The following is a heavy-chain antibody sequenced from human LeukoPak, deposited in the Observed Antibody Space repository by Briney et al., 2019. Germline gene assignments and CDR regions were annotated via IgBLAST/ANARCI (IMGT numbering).Heavy chain of an antibody. V-gene: IGHV4-4*07. CDR1: GGSISSYF. Sequence: PSETLSLTCTVSGGSISSYFWSWIRRPAGKGLEWIGRIYTSGSTNYNPSLKSRVTMSLDTSKNQFSLKLSSVTAADTAVYYCARGGVGATTYVWFDPWGQGTLVTVSS. D-gene: IGHD1-26*01. CDR2: IYTSGST. CDR3: ARGGVGATTYVWFDP. J-gene: IGHJ5*02.